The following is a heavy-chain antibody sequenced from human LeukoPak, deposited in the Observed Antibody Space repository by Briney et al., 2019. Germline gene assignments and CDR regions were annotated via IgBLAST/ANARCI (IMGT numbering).Heavy chain of an antibody. CDR2: ISGSGGST. Sequence: GGSLRLSCAASGFTFSSYAMSWVRQAPGKGLEWVSAISGSGGSTYYADSVKGRFTISRDNSKNTLYPQMNSLRAEDTAVYYCAKDFWGAMTTVPLDYWGQGTLVTVSS. D-gene: IGHD4-17*01. J-gene: IGHJ4*02. V-gene: IGHV3-23*01. CDR1: GFTFSSYA. CDR3: AKDFWGAMTTVPLDY.